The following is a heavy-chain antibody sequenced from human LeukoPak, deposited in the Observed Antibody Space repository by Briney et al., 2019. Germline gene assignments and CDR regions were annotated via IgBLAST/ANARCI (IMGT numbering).Heavy chain of an antibody. Sequence: QLQLQESGPGLVKPSETLSLTCTVSGGSISNYYWTWIRQPPGKGLEWIGYIYSKESTYYNPSLNSRATISLDTSKNQISLKLSSVTAADTAVYYCAKVRFLKWPAPMDVWGIGTPVTVSS. CDR3: AKVRFLKWPAPMDV. V-gene: IGHV4-59*01. D-gene: IGHD3-3*01. CDR2: IYSKEST. J-gene: IGHJ6*03. CDR1: GGSISNYY.